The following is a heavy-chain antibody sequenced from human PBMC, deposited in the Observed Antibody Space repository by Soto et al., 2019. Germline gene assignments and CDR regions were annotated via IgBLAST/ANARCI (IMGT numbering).Heavy chain of an antibody. CDR3: SRGYCSGGSCYLFDY. Sequence: EVPLVESGGGLVKPGGSLRLSCAASGFTFSSYSMNWVRQAPGKGLEWVSSISSSSSFIYYADSVKGRFTISRDNAKNSLYLQMNSLRVEDTAVYYCSRGYCSGGSCYLFDYWGQGTLVTVSS. V-gene: IGHV3-21*01. CDR1: GFTFSSYS. J-gene: IGHJ4*02. D-gene: IGHD2-15*01. CDR2: ISSSSSFI.